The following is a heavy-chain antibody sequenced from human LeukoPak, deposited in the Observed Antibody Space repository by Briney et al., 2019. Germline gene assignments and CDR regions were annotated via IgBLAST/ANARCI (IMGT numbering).Heavy chain of an antibody. CDR3: AIDPNWGTHA. V-gene: IGHV3-23*01. CDR2: IGNNGGGI. D-gene: IGHD7-27*01. J-gene: IGHJ5*02. CDR1: GFTLSTYT. Sequence: GGSLRLSCAASGFTLSTYTMYWVRHPPGKRLEWVSIIGNNGGGIHYADSVRGRFTISRDNSKNALYLQMNSLRVEDTAVYYCAIDPNWGTHAWGQGVLVTVSS.